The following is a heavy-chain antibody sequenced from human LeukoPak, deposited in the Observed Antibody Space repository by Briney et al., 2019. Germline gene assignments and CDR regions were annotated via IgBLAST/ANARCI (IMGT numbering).Heavy chain of an antibody. J-gene: IGHJ4*02. CDR1: GGSISSYY. D-gene: IGHD3-9*01. CDR2: IYYSGST. V-gene: IGHV4-59*08. CDR3: ASLRLRYFVSY. Sequence: PSETLSLTCTVSGGSISSYYWSWIRQPPGKGLEWIGYIYYSGSTNYNPSLKSRVTISVDTSKNQFSLKLSSVTAADTAVYYCASLRLRYFVSYWGQGTLVTVSS.